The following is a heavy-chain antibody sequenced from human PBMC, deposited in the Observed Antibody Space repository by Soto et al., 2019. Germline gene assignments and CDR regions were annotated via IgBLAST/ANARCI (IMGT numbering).Heavy chain of an antibody. Sequence: SETLSLTCTVSGGSVSSSSYYWGWVRHPPGKGLEWIGSVYYSGSTYYNPSLESRVTIPVDKSKNQFSLKLMSLSAADTAVYYCGRLEGLATISYYFDYWGQGALVTVSS. D-gene: IGHD3-9*01. CDR2: VYYSGST. J-gene: IGHJ4*02. CDR3: GRLEGLATISYYFDY. CDR1: GGSVSSSSYY. V-gene: IGHV4-39*01.